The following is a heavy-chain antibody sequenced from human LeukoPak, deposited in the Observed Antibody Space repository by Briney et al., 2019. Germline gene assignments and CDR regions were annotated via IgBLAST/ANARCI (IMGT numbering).Heavy chain of an antibody. CDR3: ARDYNS. CDR1: GFTFTDYY. J-gene: IGHJ4*02. CDR2: ISPSGTVI. V-gene: IGHV3-11*01. D-gene: IGHD3-10*01. Sequence: GGSLRLSCSASGFTFTDYYMSWIRQAPGKGLEWVSYISPSGTVIYYGDSVKGRFTISRDNAKKSLFLQMNSLRAEDTAVYYCARDYNSWGQGTLVTVSP.